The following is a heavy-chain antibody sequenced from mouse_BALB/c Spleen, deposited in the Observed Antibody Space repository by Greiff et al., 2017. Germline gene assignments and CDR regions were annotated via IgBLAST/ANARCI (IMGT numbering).Heavy chain of an antibody. D-gene: IGHD1-2*01. CDR3: ARNYYGYGYFDY. Sequence: EVKLVESGPSLVKPSQTLSLTCSVTGDSITSGYWNWIRKFPGNKLEYMGYISYSGSTYYNPSLKSRISITRDTSKNQYYLQLNSVTTEDTATYYCARNYYGYGYFDYWGQGTTLTVSS. CDR2: ISYSGST. CDR1: GDSITSGY. J-gene: IGHJ2*01. V-gene: IGHV3-8*02.